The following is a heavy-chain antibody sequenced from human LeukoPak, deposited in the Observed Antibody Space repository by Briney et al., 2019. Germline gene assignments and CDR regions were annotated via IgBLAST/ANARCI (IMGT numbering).Heavy chain of an antibody. CDR1: GGTFSSYA. CDR2: IIPIFGTA. V-gene: IGHV1-69*06. J-gene: IGHJ6*04. CDR3: ASALQTSNYYYGMDV. Sequence: SVKVSCKASGGTFSSYAISWVRQPPGQGLEWMGGIIPIFGTANYAQKFQGRVTITADKSTSTAYMELSSLRSEDTAVYYCASALQTSNYYYGMDVWGKGTTVTVSS.